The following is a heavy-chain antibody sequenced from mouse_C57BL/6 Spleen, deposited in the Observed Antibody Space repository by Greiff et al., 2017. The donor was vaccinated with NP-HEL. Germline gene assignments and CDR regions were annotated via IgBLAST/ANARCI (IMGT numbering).Heavy chain of an antibody. Sequence: QVQLQQPGAELVRPGSSVKLSCKASGYTFTSYWMHWVKQRPIQGLEWIGNIDPSDSETHYNQKFKDKATLTVDKSSSTAYMQLSSLTSEDSAVYYCARGGNEAMDYWGQGTSVTVSS. J-gene: IGHJ4*01. CDR2: IDPSDSET. CDR1: GYTFTSYW. CDR3: ARGGNEAMDY. D-gene: IGHD2-1*01. V-gene: IGHV1-52*01.